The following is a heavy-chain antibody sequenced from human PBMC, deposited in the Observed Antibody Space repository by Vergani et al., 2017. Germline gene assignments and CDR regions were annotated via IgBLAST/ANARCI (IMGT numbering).Heavy chain of an antibody. D-gene: IGHD3-22*01. CDR1: GGSISSYY. V-gene: IGHV4-59*01. CDR2: SYYSGST. J-gene: IGHJ4*02. CDR3: ARSGDSSGYAPDY. Sequence: QVQLQESGPGLVKPSETLSLTCTVSGGSISSYYWSWIRQPPGKGLEWIGYSYYSGSTNYNTSLKSRVTISVDTSKNQFSLQLSSVTAADTAVYYCARSGDSSGYAPDYWGQGTLVTVSS.